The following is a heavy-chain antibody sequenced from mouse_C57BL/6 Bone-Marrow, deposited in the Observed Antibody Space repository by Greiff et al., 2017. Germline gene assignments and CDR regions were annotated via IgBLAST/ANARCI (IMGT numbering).Heavy chain of an antibody. CDR1: GYTFTSYW. J-gene: IGHJ1*03. CDR2: IHPSDSDT. CDR3: SIRDYGSRHWYFDV. V-gene: IGHV1-74*01. D-gene: IGHD1-1*01. Sequence: QVQLQQPGAELVKPGASVKVSCKASGYTFTSYWMHWVKQRPGQGLEWIGRIHPSDSDTNYNQKFKGKATLTVAKSSSPSYMQLSSLTSEDSAVYYCSIRDYGSRHWYFDVWCTGTSVTVSS.